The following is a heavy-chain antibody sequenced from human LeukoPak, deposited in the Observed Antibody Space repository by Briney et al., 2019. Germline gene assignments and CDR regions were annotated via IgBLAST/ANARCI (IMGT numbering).Heavy chain of an antibody. CDR2: INHSGST. CDR3: AREATRLGLRPFDY. D-gene: IGHD5/OR15-5a*01. V-gene: IGHV4-34*01. J-gene: IGHJ4*02. CDR1: GVSFSGYY. Sequence: SETLSLTCAVYGVSFSGYYWSWIRQPPGKGLEWIGEINHSGSTNYNPSLKSRVTISVDTSKNQFSLKLSSVTAADTAVYYCAREATRLGLRPFDYWGQGTLVTVSS.